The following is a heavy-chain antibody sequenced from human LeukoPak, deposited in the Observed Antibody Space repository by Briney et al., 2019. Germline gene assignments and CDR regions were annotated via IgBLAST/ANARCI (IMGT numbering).Heavy chain of an antibody. V-gene: IGHV4-59*01. CDR2: IYYSGNT. J-gene: IGHJ4*02. D-gene: IGHD2-8*01. CDR1: GGSISSYY. Sequence: SETLSLTCIVSGGSISSYYWSWIRQPPGKGLEWIGYIYYSGNTNYNPSLKSRVTISVDTSKNQVSLKLSSVTAADTAVYYCARALYAIPFDYWGQGTLVTVSS. CDR3: ARALYAIPFDY.